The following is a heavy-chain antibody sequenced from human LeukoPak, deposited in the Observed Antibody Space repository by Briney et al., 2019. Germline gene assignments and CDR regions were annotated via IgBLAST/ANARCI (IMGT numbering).Heavy chain of an antibody. CDR1: GFTFSSYA. Sequence: PGGSLRLSYAASGFTFSSYAMSWVRRAPGKVLEWVSGISGSGGSTYYADSVKGRFTISRDNAKNSLYLQMNSLRAEDTAVYYCARVTGGKSPRDYGMDVWGQGTTVTVSS. V-gene: IGHV3-23*01. CDR2: ISGSGGST. CDR3: ARVTGGKSPRDYGMDV. J-gene: IGHJ6*02. D-gene: IGHD4-23*01.